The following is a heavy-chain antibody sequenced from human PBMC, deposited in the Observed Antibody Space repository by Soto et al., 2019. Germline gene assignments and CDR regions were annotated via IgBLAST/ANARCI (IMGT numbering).Heavy chain of an antibody. Sequence: GSLRLSCAAFGFTFSSYAMSWVRQAPGKGLEWVSAISGSGGSTYYADSVKGRFTISRDNSKNTLYLQMNSLRAEDTAVYYCAKDHQWPYYFAYWGQGTLVTVSS. V-gene: IGHV3-23*01. CDR1: GFTFSSYA. D-gene: IGHD6-19*01. J-gene: IGHJ4*02. CDR2: ISGSGGST. CDR3: AKDHQWPYYFAY.